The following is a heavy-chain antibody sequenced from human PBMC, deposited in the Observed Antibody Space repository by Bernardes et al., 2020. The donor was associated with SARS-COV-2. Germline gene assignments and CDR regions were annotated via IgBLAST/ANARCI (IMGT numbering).Heavy chain of an antibody. J-gene: IGHJ6*02. CDR3: ARDHCSVNDCFEREYYGLDV. CDR1: GYTFSGHF. CDR2: INPRSGAT. V-gene: IGHV1-2*02. D-gene: IGHD2-15*01. Sequence: ASVKVSCKASGYTFSGHFLQWVRQVPGQGLEWMGWINPRSGATTYAQKFQGRVTMSRDTSISTAYMELSRLRSDDTAVYYCARDHCSVNDCFEREYYGLDVWGRGTTVTVSS.